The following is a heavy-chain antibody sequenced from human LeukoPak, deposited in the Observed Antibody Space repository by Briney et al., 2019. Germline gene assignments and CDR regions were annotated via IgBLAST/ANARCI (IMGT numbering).Heavy chain of an antibody. Sequence: SETLSLTCTVSGGSISSSSYYWGWIRQPPGKGLEWIGSIYYSGSTYYNPSLKSRVTISVDTSKNQFSLKLSSVTAADTAVYYCARVQNAGFDPWGQGTLVTVSS. CDR2: IYYSGST. V-gene: IGHV4-39*07. CDR1: GGSISSSSYY. CDR3: ARVQNAGFDP. J-gene: IGHJ5*02.